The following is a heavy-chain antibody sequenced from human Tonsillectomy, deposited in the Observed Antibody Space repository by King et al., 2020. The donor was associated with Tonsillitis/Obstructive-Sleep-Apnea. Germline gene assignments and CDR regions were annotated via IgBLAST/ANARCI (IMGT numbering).Heavy chain of an antibody. J-gene: IGHJ5*02. CDR3: ARDRLQFLEWLLSSFDP. V-gene: IGHV7-4-1*02. CDR1: GYTFTKYA. CDR2: INTNTGNP. Sequence: QLVQSGSELKKPGASVKVSCQASGYTFTKYAIHWVRQAPGHGLEWMGWINTNTGNPTYAQGFTGRFVFSLDTSVSTAYLQISSLKAEDTAVYYCARDRLQFLEWLLSSFDPWGQGTLVTVSS. D-gene: IGHD3-3*01.